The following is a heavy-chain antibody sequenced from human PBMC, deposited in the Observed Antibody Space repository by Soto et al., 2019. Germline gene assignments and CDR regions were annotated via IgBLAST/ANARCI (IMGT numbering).Heavy chain of an antibody. CDR2: IKSKTDGGTT. CDR3: TTAPGWSPAEYFQH. V-gene: IGHV3-15*07. D-gene: IGHD6-19*01. J-gene: IGHJ1*01. CDR1: GFTFSNAW. Sequence: EVQLVESGGGLVKPGGSLRLSCAASGFTFSNAWMNWVRQAPGKGLEWVGRIKSKTDGGTTDYAAPVKGRFTISRDDSKNTLYLQMNSLKTEDTAVYYCTTAPGWSPAEYFQHWGQGTLVIVSS.